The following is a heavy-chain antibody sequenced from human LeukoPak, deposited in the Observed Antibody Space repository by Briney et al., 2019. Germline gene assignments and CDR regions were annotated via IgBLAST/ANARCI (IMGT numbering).Heavy chain of an antibody. CDR2: SFYSGST. J-gene: IGHJ3*02. CDR3: ARVGSYAFDI. V-gene: IGHV4-59*01. Sequence: PSETLSLTCTVSGGSISTYYWSWIRQPPGKGLEWIGYSFYSGSTHHNPSLKSRVTISVDTSKNQFSLRLSSVTAADTAVYYCARVGSYAFDIWGQGTMVTVSS. CDR1: GGSISTYY.